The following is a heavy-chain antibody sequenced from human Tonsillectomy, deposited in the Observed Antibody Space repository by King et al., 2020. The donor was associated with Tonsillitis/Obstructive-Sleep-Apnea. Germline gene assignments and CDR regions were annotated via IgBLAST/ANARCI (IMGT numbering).Heavy chain of an antibody. CDR1: GFTFRTYA. D-gene: IGHD2-2*01. CDR2: ISDSGGST. CDR3: AKSDIVVVPAAVANWFDP. Sequence: VQLVESGGNLVQPGGSLRLSCAASGFTFRTYAMSWVRQAPGKGLEWVSSISDSGGSTYYADSVKGRLTISRDNSKNTLYLQMNSLRAEDTAIYYCAKSDIVVVPAAVANWFDPWGQGTLVTVSS. J-gene: IGHJ5*02. V-gene: IGHV3-23*04.